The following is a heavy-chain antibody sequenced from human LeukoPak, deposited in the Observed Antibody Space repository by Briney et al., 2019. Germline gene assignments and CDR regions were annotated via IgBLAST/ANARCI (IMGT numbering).Heavy chain of an antibody. D-gene: IGHD3-9*01. Sequence: GGSLRLSCAASGFTFSSYSLNWVRQAPGKGLGWVSYISSSGSNTDYADSVKGRFTISRDNGKNSLYLQMNSLRAEDTAVYYCARTAFDWSQVGGNWFDPWGQGTLVTVSS. CDR1: GFTFSSYS. CDR2: ISSSGSNT. CDR3: ARTAFDWSQVGGNWFDP. V-gene: IGHV3-48*04. J-gene: IGHJ5*02.